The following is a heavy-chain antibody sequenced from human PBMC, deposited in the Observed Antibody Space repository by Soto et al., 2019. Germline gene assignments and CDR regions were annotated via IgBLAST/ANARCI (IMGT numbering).Heavy chain of an antibody. CDR1: GFTFSSYA. CDR3: AKASGWFGDFDY. J-gene: IGHJ4*02. V-gene: IGHV3-23*01. Sequence: EVQLLESGGGLVQPGGSLRLSCAASGFTFSSYAMSWVRQAPGKGLEWVSAISGSGGSTYYADSVKGRFTISRDKTKNTLYLQMNSLRAEDTAVYYCAKASGWFGDFDYWGQGTLATVSS. CDR2: ISGSGGST. D-gene: IGHD3-10*01.